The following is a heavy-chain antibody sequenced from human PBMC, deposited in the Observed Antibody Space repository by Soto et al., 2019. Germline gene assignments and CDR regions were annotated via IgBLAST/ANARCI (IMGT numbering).Heavy chain of an antibody. CDR1: GGSISSGGYY. CDR2: IYYSGST. J-gene: IGHJ4*02. D-gene: IGHD1-26*01. CDR3: VRDFQWAFDY. V-gene: IGHV4-31*03. Sequence: PSETLSLTCTVSGGSISSGGYYWSWIRQHPGKGLEWIGYIYYSGSTYYNPSLKSRVTISVDTSKNSLYLQMNSLRAEDTAIYYCVRDFQWAFDYWGQGTLVTVSS.